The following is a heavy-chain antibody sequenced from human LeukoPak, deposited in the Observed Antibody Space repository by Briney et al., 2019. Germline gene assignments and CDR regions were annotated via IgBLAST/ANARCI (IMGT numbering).Heavy chain of an antibody. Sequence: PGGSLRLSCAASGFTFDDYAMHWVRQAPGKGLEWVSGISWNSGSMGYADSVKGRFTISRDNAKNSLYLQMNSLRAEDTALYYCAKDREVVAANYFDYWGQGTLVTVSS. CDR3: AKDREVVAANYFDY. J-gene: IGHJ4*02. CDR1: GFTFDDYA. CDR2: ISWNSGSM. V-gene: IGHV3-9*01. D-gene: IGHD2-15*01.